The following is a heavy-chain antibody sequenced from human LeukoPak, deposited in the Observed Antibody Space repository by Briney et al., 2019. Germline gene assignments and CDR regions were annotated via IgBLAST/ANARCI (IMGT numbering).Heavy chain of an antibody. J-gene: IGHJ3*02. CDR3: ARVGGSNAFDI. CDR2: INSDGSST. CDR1: GFTFSSYW. Sequence: PGGSLRLSCAASGFTFSSYWVHWVRQAPGKGLVWVSPINSDGSSTSYADSVKGRFTISRDNAKNTLSLQMNSLRAEDTAVYHCARVGGSNAFDIWGQGTMVIVSS. V-gene: IGHV3-74*01. D-gene: IGHD1-26*01.